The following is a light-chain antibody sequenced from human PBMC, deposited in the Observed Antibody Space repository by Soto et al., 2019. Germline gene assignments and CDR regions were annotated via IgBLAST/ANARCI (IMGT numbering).Light chain of an antibody. J-gene: IGLJ2*01. CDR3: AAWDDSLNGPL. Sequence: QSVLTQPPSTSGTPGQRVTMSCSGSSSNIGGNSVNWYQHLPGAAPKLLIYGTTQRPSGVPDRFSGSKSGTSASLAISGLQSEDEADYYCAAWDDSLNGPLFGGGTKLTVL. V-gene: IGLV1-44*01. CDR1: SSNIGGNS. CDR2: GTT.